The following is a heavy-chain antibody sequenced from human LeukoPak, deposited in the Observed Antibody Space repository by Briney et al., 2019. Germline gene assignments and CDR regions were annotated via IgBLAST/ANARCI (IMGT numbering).Heavy chain of an antibody. V-gene: IGHV4-59*08. CDR2: IYYSGTT. D-gene: IGHD3-22*01. Sequence: SETLSLTCTVSGGSIGSYYWTWIRQPPGKGLELIGYIYYSGTTNYNPSLKSRVTISVDTSRNQFSLKLSSVTAADTAVYYCARQVPYYYYNSGYSRAFDLWGQGTMVTVSS. CDR1: GGSIGSYY. J-gene: IGHJ3*01. CDR3: ARQVPYYYYNSGYSRAFDL.